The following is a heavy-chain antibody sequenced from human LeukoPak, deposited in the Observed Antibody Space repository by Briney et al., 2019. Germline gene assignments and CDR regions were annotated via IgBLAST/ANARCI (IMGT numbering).Heavy chain of an antibody. CDR2: IDPRDSYT. J-gene: IGHJ4*02. V-gene: IGHV5-10-1*01. Sequence: GESLKISCEVSGYNFITYLITWVRQMPGKGLEWMGRIDPRDSYTNYSPSFQDHVTISADMSISTAYLQWSGLKASDTAIYYCARGPGRCTGGICYFDYWGQGTLVTVSS. CDR3: ARGPGRCTGGICYFDY. CDR1: GYNFITYL. D-gene: IGHD2-8*02.